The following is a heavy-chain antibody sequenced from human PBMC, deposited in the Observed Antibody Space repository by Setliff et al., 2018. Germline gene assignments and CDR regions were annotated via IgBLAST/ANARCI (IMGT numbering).Heavy chain of an antibody. D-gene: IGHD3-16*01. CDR1: GFSFSIFW. J-gene: IGHJ4*02. CDR3: ARDRGGGLYDY. CDR2: IKQDGSEK. Sequence: SLKISCAGSGFSFSIFWMSWVRQAPGKGLEWVATIKQDGSEKFYVDSVKGRFTISRDNAKNSLYLQMDSLRVEDTAMYFCARDRGGGLYDYWGRGTLVTV. V-gene: IGHV3-7*01.